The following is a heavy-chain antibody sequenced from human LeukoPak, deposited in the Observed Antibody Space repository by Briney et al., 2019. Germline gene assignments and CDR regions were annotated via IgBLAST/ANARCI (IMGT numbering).Heavy chain of an antibody. CDR3: ARLRDNWEDY. CDR2: LYPRSSYT. D-gene: IGHD1-20*01. Sequence: ECMCILYPRSSYTRSNPSLQGQVTISADKSISKSYLQWNSLKASDTAMYYCARLRDNWEDYWGQGTLVTVSS. J-gene: IGHJ4*02. V-gene: IGHV5-51*01.